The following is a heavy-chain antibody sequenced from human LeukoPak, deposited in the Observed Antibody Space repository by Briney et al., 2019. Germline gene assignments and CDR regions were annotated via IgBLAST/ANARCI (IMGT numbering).Heavy chain of an antibody. Sequence: GGSLRLSCAVSGITLSNYGMSWVRQAPGKGLEWVAGISGSGGGTNYADSVKGRFTISRDNPRNTLYLQMHRLRAEDTAVYFCAKRGVVTRVILVGFHKEAYYFDSWGQGALVTVSS. CDR1: GITLSNYG. D-gene: IGHD3-22*01. V-gene: IGHV3-23*01. CDR2: ISGSGGGT. J-gene: IGHJ4*02. CDR3: AKRGVVTRVILVGFHKEAYYFDS.